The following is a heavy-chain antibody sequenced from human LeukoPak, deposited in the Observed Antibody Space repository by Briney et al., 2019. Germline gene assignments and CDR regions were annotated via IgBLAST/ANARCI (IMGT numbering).Heavy chain of an antibody. J-gene: IGHJ5*02. V-gene: IGHV3-74*01. Sequence: GGSLRLSCVASGFTFSNYWMHWVRQPPGKGLVWVSRIYVDGRTTNYADSVKSRFTISRDNAKNTVYLEMNSLSVEDTATYYCIRDFRSADLWGQGTLVTVTS. CDR1: GFTFSNYW. CDR3: IRDFRSADL. CDR2: IYVDGRTT.